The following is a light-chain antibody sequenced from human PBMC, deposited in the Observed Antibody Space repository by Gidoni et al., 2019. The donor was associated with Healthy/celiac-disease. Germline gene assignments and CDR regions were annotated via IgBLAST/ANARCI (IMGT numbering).Light chain of an antibody. CDR2: WAS. V-gene: IGKV4-1*01. CDR3: QQYYSTPRT. J-gene: IGKJ1*01. CDR1: QSVLYSSNNKNY. Sequence: DIVMNQTQDSLAVSLGERATINCKSSQSVLYSSNNKNYLAWYQQKPAQPPKLLIYWASTRESGVPDRFSGSGSGTDFTLTISSLQAEDVAVYYCQQYYSTPRTFGQGTKVEIK.